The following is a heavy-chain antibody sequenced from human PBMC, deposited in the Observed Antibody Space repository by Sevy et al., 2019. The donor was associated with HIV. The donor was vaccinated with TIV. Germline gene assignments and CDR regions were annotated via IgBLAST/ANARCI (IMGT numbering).Heavy chain of an antibody. CDR2: INAGNGNT. CDR1: GYTFTSYA. D-gene: IGHD6-19*01. J-gene: IGHJ4*02. V-gene: IGHV1-3*01. Sequence: ASVKVSCKASGYTFTSYAMHWVRQAPGQRLEWMGWINAGNGNTKYSQKFQGRVTITRDTSASTAYMELSSLRSEDTAVYYCAIPLDSSGWYLFDYWGQGTLVTVSS. CDR3: AIPLDSSGWYLFDY.